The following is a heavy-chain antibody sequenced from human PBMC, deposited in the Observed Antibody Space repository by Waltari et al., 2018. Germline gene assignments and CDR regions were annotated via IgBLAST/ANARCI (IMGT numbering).Heavy chain of an antibody. J-gene: IGHJ4*02. V-gene: IGHV3-7*01. Sequence: VQLVESGGGLVKPAGAVSPSCASAGFPVSSYWVTWVRQAQGKGWEWVANSKQDGIEEYYVDSGKSRFTISRDNAKNSLYLQMNSLRAEDTAVYYCARDIAARSNDYWGQGTLVTVSS. CDR1: GFPVSSYW. CDR3: ARDIAARSNDY. CDR2: SKQDGIEE. D-gene: IGHD6-6*01.